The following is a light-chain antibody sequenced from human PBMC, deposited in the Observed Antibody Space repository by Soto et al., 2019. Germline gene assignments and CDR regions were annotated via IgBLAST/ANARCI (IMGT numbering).Light chain of an antibody. CDR1: QSISIY. V-gene: IGKV1-39*01. CDR2: GAS. J-gene: IGKJ5*01. Sequence: DIQMTQSPSSLSASVGDRVTITCRASQSISIYLNWYQLKPGKAPXLMMYGASYLKSGVPTRFSGSGSGTDFTLTISSLQPEDFAIYYGQQTYTTPEITFGQGTRLEIK. CDR3: QQTYTTPEIT.